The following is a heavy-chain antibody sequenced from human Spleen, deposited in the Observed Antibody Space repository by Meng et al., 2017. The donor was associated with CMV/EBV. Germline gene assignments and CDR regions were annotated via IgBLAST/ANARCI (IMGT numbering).Heavy chain of an antibody. J-gene: IGHJ4*02. D-gene: IGHD3-3*01. Sequence: GESLKISCAASRFTFNAYPMHWVRQAPGKGLEWVAIISHDGNNRYYGDSVKGRFTISRDNSKNTLYLPMNILRIEDTAVYYCARDGGYEFWGYRYYLDHWGQGTLVTVSS. CDR3: ARDGGYEFWGYRYYLDH. V-gene: IGHV3-30-3*01. CDR2: ISHDGNNR. CDR1: RFTFNAYP.